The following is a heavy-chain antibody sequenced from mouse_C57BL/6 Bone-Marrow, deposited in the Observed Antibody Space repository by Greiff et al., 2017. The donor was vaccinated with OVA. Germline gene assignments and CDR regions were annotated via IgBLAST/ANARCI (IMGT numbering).Heavy chain of an antibody. CDR3: AREGFDGYGAY. V-gene: IGHV1-69*01. J-gene: IGHJ3*01. D-gene: IGHD2-3*01. CDR1: GYTFTSYW. Sequence: QVQLQQPGAELVMPGASVKLSCKASGYTFTSYWMHWVKQRPGQGLEWIGEIDPSASYTNYNQKFKGKSTLTVDKSSSTAYMQLSSLTSEDSAVYYCAREGFDGYGAYWGQGTLVTVSA. CDR2: IDPSASYT.